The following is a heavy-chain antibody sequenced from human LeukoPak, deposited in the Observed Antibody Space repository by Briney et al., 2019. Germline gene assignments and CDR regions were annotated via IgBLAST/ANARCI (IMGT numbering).Heavy chain of an antibody. Sequence: GGSLRLSCAASGFTFSSYSMIWVRQAPGKGLEWVSYISSSSTTIYYADSVKGRFTISRDNAKNTLYLQMNSLRAEDTAVYYCARVGGSSPSDPFDYWGQGTLVTVSS. CDR2: ISSSSTTI. CDR3: ARVGGSSPSDPFDY. CDR1: GFTFSSYS. J-gene: IGHJ4*02. D-gene: IGHD1-26*01. V-gene: IGHV3-48*04.